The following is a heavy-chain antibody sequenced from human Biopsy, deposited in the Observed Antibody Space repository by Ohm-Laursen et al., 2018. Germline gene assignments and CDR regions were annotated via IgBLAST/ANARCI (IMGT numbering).Heavy chain of an antibody. CDR3: VAYPSSGFFENNDDFAMDV. V-gene: IGHV1-69*13. CDR1: GGAFTNYA. D-gene: IGHD6-19*01. J-gene: IGHJ6*02. Sequence: SVKVSCKVSGGAFTNYAINWVRQAPGHGLEWMGGIVTVSETAGYAERFQGRATITADVTTTTAYMDLSGLRSEDTAVYYCVAYPSSGFFENNDDFAMDVWGQGTTVIVSS. CDR2: IVTVSETA.